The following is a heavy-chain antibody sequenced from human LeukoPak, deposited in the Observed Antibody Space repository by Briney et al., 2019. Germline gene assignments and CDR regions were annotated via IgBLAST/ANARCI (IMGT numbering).Heavy chain of an antibody. CDR1: GFTFSNYC. J-gene: IGHJ4*02. Sequence: GGSLRLSCAASGFTFSNYCMSWVRQAPGRGLEWVSSISDSGDKTFYADSVKGRFSISRDNSKSTLFLQMNNLRVEDTAIYYCTTDSENSDYGDDYFDYWGQGALVTASS. D-gene: IGHD4-17*01. CDR2: ISDSGDKT. V-gene: IGHV3-23*01. CDR3: TTDSENSDYGDDYFDY.